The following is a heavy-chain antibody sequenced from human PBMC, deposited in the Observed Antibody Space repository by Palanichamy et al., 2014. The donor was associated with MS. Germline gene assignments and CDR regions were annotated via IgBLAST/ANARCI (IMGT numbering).Heavy chain of an antibody. V-gene: IGHV3-9*01. CDR3: AKAALRTGTTGDDAFDI. D-gene: IGHD1-1*01. J-gene: IGHJ3*02. CDR1: GFTFDAYA. Sequence: EVQLVESGEAWYSLAGPLRLSCAASGFTFDAYAMHWVRQAPGKGLEWVSGISWNSDTTGYADSVKGRFTISRDNAKNSLYVQMSSLRGEDTALYYCAKAALRTGTTGDDAFDIWGQGTMVTVSS. CDR2: ISWNSDTT.